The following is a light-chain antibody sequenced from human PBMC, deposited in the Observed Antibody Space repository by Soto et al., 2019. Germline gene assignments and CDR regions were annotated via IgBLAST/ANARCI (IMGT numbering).Light chain of an antibody. J-gene: IGKJ1*01. V-gene: IGKV3D-15*01. Sequence: IVMTPAQATMSVSPWGGATRSFRSSQSVSSYLAWYQQKPGQVPRLLIYDASNRATGIPARFSGSGSGRQFTLTISRLEPEDLAVYYCQQYDNSVWTFGQGTKVDIK. CDR2: DAS. CDR1: QSVSSY. CDR3: QQYDNSVWT.